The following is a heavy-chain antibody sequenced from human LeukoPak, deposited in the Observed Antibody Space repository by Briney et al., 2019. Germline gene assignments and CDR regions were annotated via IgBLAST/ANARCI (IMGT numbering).Heavy chain of an antibody. J-gene: IGHJ4*02. CDR2: ISGSGDYT. CDR1: GFTFDTYA. D-gene: IGHD1-26*01. CDR3: ARSGSHDY. V-gene: IGHV3-23*01. Sequence: PGGSLRLSCTASGFTFDTYAMSWVRQAPGKGLEWVSAISGSGDYTYYADSVKGRFTISRDNAKNSLYLQMNSLRADDTAVYYCARSGSHDYWGQGTLVTVSS.